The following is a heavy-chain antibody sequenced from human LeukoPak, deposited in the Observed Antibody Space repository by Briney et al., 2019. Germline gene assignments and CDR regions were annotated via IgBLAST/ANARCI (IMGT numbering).Heavy chain of an antibody. CDR2: ISSSSNNI. Sequence: XGSLRLSCAASGFTFSTYTMNWVRQAPGKGLEWVSSISSSSNNINYADSVKGRFTISRDNAMNSVHLQMNSLRVEDTAVYYCARGYQRPDYWGQGTLITVSS. V-gene: IGHV3-21*01. J-gene: IGHJ4*02. D-gene: IGHD2-2*01. CDR3: ARGYQRPDY. CDR1: GFTFSTYT.